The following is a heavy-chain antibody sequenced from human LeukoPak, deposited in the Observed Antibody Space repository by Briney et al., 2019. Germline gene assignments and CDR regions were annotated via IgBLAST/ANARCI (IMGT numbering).Heavy chain of an antibody. CDR1: GGSISSYY. V-gene: IGHV4-59*01. D-gene: IGHD4-23*01. CDR3: ARIEDYGGNSVNY. Sequence: PSETLTLTCTVAGGSISSYYWSWIRQPPGKGLEWIGYIYYSGSTNYNSSLKSRVTISVDTSKNQFSLKLSSVTAADTAVYYCARIEDYGGNSVNYWGQGTLVTVSS. J-gene: IGHJ4*02. CDR2: IYYSGST.